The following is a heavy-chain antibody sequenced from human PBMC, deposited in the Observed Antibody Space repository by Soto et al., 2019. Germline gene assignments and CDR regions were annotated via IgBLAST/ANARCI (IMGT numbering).Heavy chain of an antibody. D-gene: IGHD6-6*01. CDR2: IYSGGIT. CDR1: GFTVSSNY. CDR3: VRDFGSSSEGGMDV. J-gene: IGHJ6*02. Sequence: GSLRLSCAAFGFTVSSNYMSWVRQAPGKGLEWVSVIYSGGITFYADSVKGRFTISRDNSKNTLYLQMNNLRGEDTAVYYCVRDFGSSSEGGMDVWGQGTTVTVSS. V-gene: IGHV3-53*01.